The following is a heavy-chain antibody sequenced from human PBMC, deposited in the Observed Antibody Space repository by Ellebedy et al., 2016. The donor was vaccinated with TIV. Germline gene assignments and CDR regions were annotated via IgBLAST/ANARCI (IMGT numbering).Heavy chain of an antibody. CDR1: GYTFTGYY. V-gene: IGHV1-2*02. J-gene: IGHJ6*02. Sequence: AASVKVSCKASGYTFTGYYIHWVRQAPGQGLEWMGWINPNRGFTKCAQKFQGRVTMTRDTSISTAYMELSRLRSDDTAVYYCARVFEDGDYYYYYGLDVWGQGTTVTVSS. CDR2: INPNRGFT. CDR3: ARVFEDGDYYYYYGLDV. D-gene: IGHD3-3*01.